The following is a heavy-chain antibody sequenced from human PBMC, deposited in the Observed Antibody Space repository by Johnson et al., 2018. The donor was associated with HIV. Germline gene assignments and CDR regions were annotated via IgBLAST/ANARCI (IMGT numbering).Heavy chain of an antibody. CDR2: ISWNSGSI. J-gene: IGHJ3*02. Sequence: VQLVESGGGVVQPGRSLRLSCAASGFTFDDYAMHWVRQAPGKGLEWVSGISWNSGSIGYADSVKGRFTISRDNAKNSLYLQMNSLRAEDTAVYYCARGGGGLPDAFDIWGQGTMVTVSS. D-gene: IGHD3-16*01. V-gene: IGHV3-9*01. CDR1: GFTFDDYA. CDR3: ARGGGGLPDAFDI.